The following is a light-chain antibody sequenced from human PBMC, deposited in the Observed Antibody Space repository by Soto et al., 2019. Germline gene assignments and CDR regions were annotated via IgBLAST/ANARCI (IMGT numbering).Light chain of an antibody. CDR1: LFVSSSY. Sequence: EIVLTQSPGTLSLSPGERATLSCRANLFVSSSYLAWYRHKPGQAPSLLIYGASSRAPGIPDRFSGSGSGTDFTLTISRLEPEDFAVYYCQHLGAFGQGTKVEIK. CDR2: GAS. CDR3: QHLGA. J-gene: IGKJ1*01. V-gene: IGKV3-20*01.